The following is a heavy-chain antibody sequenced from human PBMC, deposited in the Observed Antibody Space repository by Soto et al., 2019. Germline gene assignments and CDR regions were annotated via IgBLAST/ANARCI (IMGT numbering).Heavy chain of an antibody. CDR2: INPRGDSP. CDR1: GYTFSSDY. CDR3: ARTILKGPHADLDY. V-gene: IGHV1-46*01. J-gene: IGHJ4*02. Sequence: QVQLVQSGAEVKKPGASVKVSCTASGYTFSSDYIHWIRQAPGQGLEWMGVINPRGDSPSYAQKFQGRITMTTDTSQTTNMELSSLTSEDTAVYFGARTILKGPHADLDYWGQASLVTVYS.